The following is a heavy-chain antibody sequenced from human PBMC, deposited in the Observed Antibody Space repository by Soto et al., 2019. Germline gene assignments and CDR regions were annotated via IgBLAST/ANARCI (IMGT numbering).Heavy chain of an antibody. CDR2: IYYSGST. D-gene: IGHD5-12*01. J-gene: IGHJ6*02. CDR3: ARVRGLNRLSGYDLPGDYYYYGMDV. Sequence: TSETLSLTCTVSGGSISSGGYYWSWIRQHPGKGLEWIGYIYYSGSTYYNPSLKSRVTISVDTSKNQFSLKLSSVTAADTAVYYCARVRGLNRLSGYDLPGDYYYYGMDVWGQGTTVTVSS. V-gene: IGHV4-31*03. CDR1: GGSISSGGYY.